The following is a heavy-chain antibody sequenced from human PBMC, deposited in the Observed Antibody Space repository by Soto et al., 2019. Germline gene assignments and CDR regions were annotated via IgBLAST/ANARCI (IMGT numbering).Heavy chain of an antibody. CDR2: IRTSVGDT. CDR1: GFTFSSYA. V-gene: IGHV3-23*01. J-gene: IGHJ4*02. D-gene: IGHD4-17*01. CDR3: AKDPTYDYGYFDS. Sequence: GALRLSCAASGFTFSSYAMNWVRQAPGKGLEWVSTIRTSVGDTYYAASVKGRFTISRDNSKSTVYLHLNSLRAEDTAIYYCAKDPTYDYGYFDSWGQGTLVTVSS.